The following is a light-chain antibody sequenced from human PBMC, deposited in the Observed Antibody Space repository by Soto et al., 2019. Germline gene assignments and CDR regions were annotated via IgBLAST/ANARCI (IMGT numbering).Light chain of an antibody. CDR1: SSDVGGYNY. CDR2: EVN. CDR3: SAYTSSNTDV. J-gene: IGLJ1*01. Sequence: QSVLTQPASVSGSPGQSITISCTGSSSDVGGYNYVSWYQQYPGKAPKLMIYEVNNRPSGVSSRFSVSKSDNTASLAISGLHDEDESDYYCSAYTSSNTDVFGTGTKVTVL. V-gene: IGLV2-14*01.